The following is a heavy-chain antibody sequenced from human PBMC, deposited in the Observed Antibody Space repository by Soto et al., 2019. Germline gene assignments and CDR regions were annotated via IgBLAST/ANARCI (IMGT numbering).Heavy chain of an antibody. CDR2: INHSGST. V-gene: IGHV4-34*01. D-gene: IGHD3-10*01. J-gene: IGHJ6*02. CDR1: GGSFSGYY. Sequence: SETLSLTCAVYGGSFSGYYWSWIRQPPGKGLEWIGEINHSGSTNYNPSLKSRVTISVDTSKNQFSLKLSSVTAADTAVYYCARWHGAYYYYGMDVWGQGTTVTVSS. CDR3: ARWHGAYYYYGMDV.